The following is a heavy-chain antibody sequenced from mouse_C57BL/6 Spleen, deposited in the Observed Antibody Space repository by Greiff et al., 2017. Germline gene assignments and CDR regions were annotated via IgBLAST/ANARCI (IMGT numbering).Heavy chain of an antibody. V-gene: IGHV5-17*01. Sequence: DVMLVESGGGLVKPGGSLKLSCAASGFTFSDYGMHWVRQAPETGLEWVAYISSGSSTIYYADTVKGRFTISRDNAKNTLFLQMTSLRSEDTAIYYCARGGSSYYYYAMDYWGQGTSVTVSS. D-gene: IGHD1-1*01. J-gene: IGHJ4*01. CDR1: GFTFSDYG. CDR2: ISSGSSTI. CDR3: ARGGSSYYYYAMDY.